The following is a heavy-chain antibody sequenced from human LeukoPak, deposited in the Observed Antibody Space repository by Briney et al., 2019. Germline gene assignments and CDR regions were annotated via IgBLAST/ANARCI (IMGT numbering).Heavy chain of an antibody. CDR3: AKWGYYFDTSARVVSTDDS. V-gene: IGHV4-59*02. D-gene: IGHD3-22*01. J-gene: IGHJ4*02. Sequence: SETLSLTCTVSGGSVSGYYWTWIRQPPGKGLEWIGYITDSRKTDYSASLKRRVTISVDTSRNQFSLKLSSVTAADTAVYYCAKWGYYFDTSARVVSTDDSWGQEIRLTVSS. CDR1: GGSVSGYY. CDR2: ITDSRKT.